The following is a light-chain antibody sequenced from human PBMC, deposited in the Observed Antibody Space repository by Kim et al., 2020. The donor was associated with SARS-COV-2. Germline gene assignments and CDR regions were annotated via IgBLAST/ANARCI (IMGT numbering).Light chain of an antibody. J-gene: IGLJ2*01. CDR2: AVT. CDR1: YSAVDNYNH. CDR3: SSYTTSTLL. V-gene: IGLV2-14*03. Sequence: PGQSITISCTGTYSAVDNYNHVSWYQQHPGKAPKLIIYAVTDRPSGVSSRFSGSKSGNTASLTISGLQAEDEADYYCSSYTTSTLLFGGGTQLTVL.